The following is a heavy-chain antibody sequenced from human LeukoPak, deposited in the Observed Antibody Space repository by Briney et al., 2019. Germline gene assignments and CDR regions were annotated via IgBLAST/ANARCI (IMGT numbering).Heavy chain of an antibody. V-gene: IGHV1-69*01. J-gene: IGHJ4*02. CDR1: GGTFSSYA. CDR3: ARDDSGYDYGY. CDR2: IFPIFGTA. D-gene: IGHD5-12*01. Sequence: PWASVKVSCKASGGTFSSYAISWVRQAPGQGLEWMGGIFPIFGTANYAQKFQGRVTITADESTSTAYMELSSLRSEDTAVYYCARDDSGYDYGYWGQGTLVTVSS.